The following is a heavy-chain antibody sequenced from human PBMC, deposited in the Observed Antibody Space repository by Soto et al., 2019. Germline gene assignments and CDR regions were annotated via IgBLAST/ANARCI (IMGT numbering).Heavy chain of an antibody. Sequence: SETLSLTCVVSGGSISSTNWWTWVRQPPGKRLEWIGEIYHNGSPTYSPSLRGRATISLDTSNNQFSLKLSSVTAADTAVYYCARRVQTNTVITQDNWFAPWGQGTRVT. CDR2: IYHNGSP. V-gene: IGHV4-4*02. CDR3: ARRVQTNTVITQDNWFAP. CDR1: GGSISSTNW. J-gene: IGHJ5*02. D-gene: IGHD3-10*01.